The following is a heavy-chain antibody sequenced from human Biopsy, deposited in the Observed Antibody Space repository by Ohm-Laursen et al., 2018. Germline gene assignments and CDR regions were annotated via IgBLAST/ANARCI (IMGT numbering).Heavy chain of an antibody. D-gene: IGHD6-19*01. CDR2: INPSGSTT. Sequence: SVKVSCKASGYSVTSYYMHWVRQAPGQGLEWMGMINPSGSTTSYPQIFQGRVTMTRDTSKSTVYMELSSLRSADTAVYFCARNTGWYGDLYYFDYWGQGTLVTVSS. CDR3: ARNTGWYGDLYYFDY. J-gene: IGHJ4*02. CDR1: GYSVTSYY. V-gene: IGHV1-46*01.